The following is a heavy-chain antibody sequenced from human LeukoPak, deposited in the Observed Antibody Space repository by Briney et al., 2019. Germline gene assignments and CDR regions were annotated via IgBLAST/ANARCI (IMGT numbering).Heavy chain of an antibody. CDR2: INPSGRT. D-gene: IGHD7-27*01. V-gene: IGHV4-4*07. CDR1: GGSISGYY. CDR3: ARDRKTGDVPREFDY. J-gene: IGHJ4*02. Sequence: SETLSLTCTVSGGSISGYYWTWIRQAAGKGLEWIGRINPSGRTNHNPSLKSRLTMSIDTSKNQFSLKLTSVTAADSAVYYCARDRKTGDVPREFDYWGQGTLVTVSS.